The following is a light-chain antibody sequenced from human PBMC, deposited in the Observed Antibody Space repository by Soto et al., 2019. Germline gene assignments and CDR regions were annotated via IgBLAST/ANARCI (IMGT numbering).Light chain of an antibody. CDR1: QSVFYSPNNKNY. Sequence: IVMTQSPDSLAVSLGERATINCRSNQSVFYSPNNKNYLAWYQQKPGQPPKLLIYWASNRESGVPDRFSGSGSETDFTLTISSLQAEDVAVYDCQQYCRSDITFGQGTRLEL. CDR2: WAS. CDR3: QQYCRSDIT. J-gene: IGKJ5*01. V-gene: IGKV4-1*01.